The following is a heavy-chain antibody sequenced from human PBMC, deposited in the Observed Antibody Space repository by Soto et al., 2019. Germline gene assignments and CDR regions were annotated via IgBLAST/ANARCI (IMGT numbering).Heavy chain of an antibody. Sequence: NPSETLSLTCAVSGYSISRGFYWGWIRQSPGKGLEWIGSIYHTGNTYYNASLRSRVTISIDTSKNQFSLKVGSVTAADTAVYYCASSSLYGMDVWGQGTTVTVSS. J-gene: IGHJ6*02. CDR2: IYHTGNT. CDR1: GYSISRGFY. CDR3: ASSSLYGMDV. V-gene: IGHV4-38-2*01.